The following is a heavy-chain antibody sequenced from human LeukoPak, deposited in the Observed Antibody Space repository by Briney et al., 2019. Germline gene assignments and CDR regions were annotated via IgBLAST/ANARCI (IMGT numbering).Heavy chain of an antibody. D-gene: IGHD3-10*01. J-gene: IGHJ4*02. CDR2: IYPGDSDT. Sequence: GESLKISCKGSGYSFTSYWIGWVRQMPGKGLEWMGIIYPGDSDTRYSPSFQGQVTISADKSISTAYLQWSSLKASDTAMYYCARSLMVRGVIHTFDYWGQGTLVTVSS. V-gene: IGHV5-51*01. CDR3: ARSLMVRGVIHTFDY. CDR1: GYSFTSYW.